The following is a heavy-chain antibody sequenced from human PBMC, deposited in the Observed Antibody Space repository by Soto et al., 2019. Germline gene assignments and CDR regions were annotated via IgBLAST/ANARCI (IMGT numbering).Heavy chain of an antibody. V-gene: IGHV3-48*01. CDR2: ISSSSSTT. J-gene: IGHJ4*02. CDR3: ARAYCSGGGCPDY. Sequence: EVQLVESGGGLVQPGGSLRLSCAASGFAFSSYSMNWVRQAPGKGLEWVSYISSSSSTTYYADSLKGRFTISRDNAKNSLYLQMNSLRAEDTAVYYCARAYCSGGGCPDYWGQGTLVTVSS. CDR1: GFAFSSYS. D-gene: IGHD2-15*01.